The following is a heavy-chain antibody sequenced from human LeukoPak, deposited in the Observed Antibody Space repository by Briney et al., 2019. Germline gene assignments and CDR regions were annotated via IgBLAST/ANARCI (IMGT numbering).Heavy chain of an antibody. D-gene: IGHD6-6*01. CDR2: IYSGGST. CDR1: GFTVSSNY. Sequence: GGSLRLSYAASGFTVSSNYMSWVRQAPGKGLEWVSVIYSGGSTYYADSVKGRFTISRDNSKNTLYLQMNSLRAEDTAVYYCARGPYSSSSVDYWGQGTLVTVSS. V-gene: IGHV3-53*01. CDR3: ARGPYSSSSVDY. J-gene: IGHJ4*02.